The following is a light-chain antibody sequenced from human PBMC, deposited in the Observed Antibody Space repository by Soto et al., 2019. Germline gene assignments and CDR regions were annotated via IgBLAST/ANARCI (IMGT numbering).Light chain of an antibody. CDR3: LQYHRWPPT. Sequence: EIVMTQSPATLSVSPGETVTLSCRASQSISTNLAWYQQKPGQAPRLLIEGASTRATGIPARLSGSGSGTEFTLTISSLQSEDFAVHYCLQYHRWPPTFGGWNKVEIQ. CDR1: QSISTN. J-gene: IGKJ4*01. V-gene: IGKV3-15*01. CDR2: GAS.